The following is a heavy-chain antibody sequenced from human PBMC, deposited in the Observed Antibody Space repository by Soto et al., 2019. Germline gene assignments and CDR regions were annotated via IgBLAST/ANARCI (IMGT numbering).Heavy chain of an antibody. CDR2: ISPYNGNT. D-gene: IGHD3-16*01. Sequence: GPEVKKPGASVKVSCKASGYAFSTYTISWVRQAPGQGLEWMGWISPYNGNTEYTQQLQARRTMTTDTSTSTAYMELRSLRPADTTVYFCAGADYGVDDYWGQGTLVTVSS. CDR3: AGADYGVDDY. J-gene: IGHJ4*02. V-gene: IGHV1-18*01. CDR1: GYAFSTYT.